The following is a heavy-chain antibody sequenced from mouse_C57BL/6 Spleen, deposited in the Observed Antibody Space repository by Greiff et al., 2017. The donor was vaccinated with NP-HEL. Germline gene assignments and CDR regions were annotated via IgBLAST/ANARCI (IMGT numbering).Heavy chain of an antibody. Sequence: EVQLQQSGPELVKPGASVKIPCKASGYTFTDYNMDWVKQSHGKSLEWIGDINPNNGGTIYNQKFKGKATLTVDKSSSTAYMELRSLTSEDTAVYYCARWPIYYDYDWYFDVWGTGTTVTVSS. J-gene: IGHJ1*03. CDR2: INPNNGGT. D-gene: IGHD2-4*01. V-gene: IGHV1-18*01. CDR1: GYTFTDYN. CDR3: ARWPIYYDYDWYFDV.